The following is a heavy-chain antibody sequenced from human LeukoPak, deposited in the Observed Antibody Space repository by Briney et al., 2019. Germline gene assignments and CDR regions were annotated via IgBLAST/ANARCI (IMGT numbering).Heavy chain of an antibody. CDR3: ARDHPYSNRCMTGTIGCFDP. J-gene: IGHJ5*02. V-gene: IGHV4-34*01. CDR2: INHSGST. Sequence: PAETLTLTCAVYGGSFSGHYWSWIRQPPGKGLEWIGEINHSGSTNYNPSLKSRVTISVDKSKNQLSLKLSSVTAADTAVYYCARDHPYSNRCMTGTIGCFDPWGQGTLVSVFS. CDR1: GGSFSGHY. D-gene: IGHD4-11*01.